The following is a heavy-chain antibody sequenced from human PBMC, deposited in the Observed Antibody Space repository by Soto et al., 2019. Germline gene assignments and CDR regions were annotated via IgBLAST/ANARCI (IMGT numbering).Heavy chain of an antibody. Sequence: LRLSCAASGFTFSDYYMSWIRQAPGKGLEWVSYISSSGSTIYYADSVKGRFTISRDDAKNSLYLQMNSLRAEDTAVYYCARTHDYGGNNPSGYWGQGTLVTVSS. CDR1: GFTFSDYY. V-gene: IGHV3-11*01. CDR3: ARTHDYGGNNPSGY. J-gene: IGHJ4*02. CDR2: ISSSGSTI. D-gene: IGHD4-17*01.